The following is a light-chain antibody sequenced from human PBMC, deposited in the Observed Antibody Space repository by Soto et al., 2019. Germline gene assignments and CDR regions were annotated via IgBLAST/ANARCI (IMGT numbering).Light chain of an antibody. CDR2: AAS. CDR1: QSISSY. Sequence: DMHITYSPYSLYASVGDRVTITCRASQSISSYLNWYQQKPGKAPKLLIYAASSLQSGVPSRFSGSGSGTDFTLTISSLQPEDFATYYCQQSYSTPETFGQGTKVDI. CDR3: QQSYSTPET. J-gene: IGKJ1*01. V-gene: IGKV1-39*01.